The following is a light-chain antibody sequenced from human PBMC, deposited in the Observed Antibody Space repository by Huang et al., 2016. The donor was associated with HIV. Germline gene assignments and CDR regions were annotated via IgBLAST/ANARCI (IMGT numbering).Light chain of an antibody. V-gene: IGKV1-9*01. CDR1: QGIGTF. Sequence: IQLTQSPSSLSASVGDRVTIACRASQGIGTFLAWYQQKPGKAPKLLIEAASTLQRGVPSRFSGGGSGTNFTLTISSLQPEDFATYYCQQLNSYPLPFGGGTEVEIK. CDR2: AAS. CDR3: QQLNSYPLP. J-gene: IGKJ4*01.